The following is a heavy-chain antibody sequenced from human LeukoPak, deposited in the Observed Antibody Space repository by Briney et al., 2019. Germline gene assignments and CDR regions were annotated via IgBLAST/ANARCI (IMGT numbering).Heavy chain of an antibody. CDR2: IYYSGST. Sequence: SETLSLTCTVSGGSISSYYWSWIRQPPGKGLEWIGYIYYSGSTNYNPSLKSRVTISVDTSKNQFSLKLSSVTAADTAVYYCARGGTSPNYYYYGMDVWGQGTTVTVSS. J-gene: IGHJ6*02. D-gene: IGHD1-7*01. CDR1: GGSISSYY. V-gene: IGHV4-59*12. CDR3: ARGGTSPNYYYYGMDV.